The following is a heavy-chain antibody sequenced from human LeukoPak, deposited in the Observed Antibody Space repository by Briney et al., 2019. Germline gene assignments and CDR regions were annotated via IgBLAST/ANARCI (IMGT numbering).Heavy chain of an antibody. Sequence: GGSLRLSCAASGFTFSNYGLHWVRQAPGKGLEWVAVISYDGGNKHYVDSVKGRFTITRDNSNNTLYLQMNSLRAEDTAVYYCAKDRGSGYCSSTSCFSFDSWGQGTLVIVSS. CDR1: GFTFSNYG. CDR2: ISYDGGNK. J-gene: IGHJ4*02. D-gene: IGHD2-2*01. V-gene: IGHV3-30*18. CDR3: AKDRGSGYCSSTSCFSFDS.